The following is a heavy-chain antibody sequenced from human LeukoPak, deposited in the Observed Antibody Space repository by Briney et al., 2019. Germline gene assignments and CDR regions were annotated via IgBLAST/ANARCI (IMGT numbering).Heavy chain of an antibody. CDR3: AREGDFSYYDSSGYYY. CDR1: GYTFTSYG. V-gene: IGHV1-18*01. D-gene: IGHD3-22*01. J-gene: IGHJ4*02. Sequence: ASVKVSCKASGYTFTSYGISWVRQAPGQGLEWMGWISAYNGNTNYAQKLQGRVTMTTDTSTSTAYMELRSLRPDDTAVYYCAREGDFSYYDSSGYYYWGQGTLVTVSS. CDR2: ISAYNGNT.